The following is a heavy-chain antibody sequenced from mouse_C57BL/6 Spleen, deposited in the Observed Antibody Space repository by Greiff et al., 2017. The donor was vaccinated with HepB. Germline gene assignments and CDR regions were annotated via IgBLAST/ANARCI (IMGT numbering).Heavy chain of an antibody. CDR1: GYTFTDHI. V-gene: IGHV1-11*01. J-gene: IGHJ4*01. Sequence: QVQLKQSGAELASPGASVTLSCKASGYTFTDHIMNWVKKRPGQGLEWIGRIYPVSGETNYNQKFMGKATFSVDRSSSTVYMVLNSLTSEDPAVYYCGMGGSSDPSAMDYWGQGTSVTVSS. CDR2: IYPVSGET. CDR3: GMGGSSDPSAMDY. D-gene: IGHD3-2*02.